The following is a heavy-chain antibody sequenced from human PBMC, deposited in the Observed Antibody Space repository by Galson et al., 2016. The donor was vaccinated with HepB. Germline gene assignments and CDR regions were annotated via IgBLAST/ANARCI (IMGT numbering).Heavy chain of an antibody. Sequence: SVKVSCKASGYTFTDYDINWVRQATGQGLEWMGGVIPIFGTVNYAQKFQGRVTITADKSTSTAYMELSGLKSEDTAVYYCARGLFGVVNDDYWGQGTLVIVSS. J-gene: IGHJ4*02. D-gene: IGHD3-3*01. V-gene: IGHV1-69*06. CDR2: VIPIFGTV. CDR3: ARGLFGVVNDDY. CDR1: GYTFTDYD.